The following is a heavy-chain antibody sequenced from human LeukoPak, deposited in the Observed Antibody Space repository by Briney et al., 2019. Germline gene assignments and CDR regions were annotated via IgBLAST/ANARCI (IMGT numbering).Heavy chain of an antibody. J-gene: IGHJ3*01. CDR2: ISYDENKK. CDR3: ARDWGTWHAFDF. V-gene: IGHV3-30*04. D-gene: IGHD3-16*01. CDR1: GFTFSSYT. Sequence: GGSLRLSCAASGFTFSSYTIHWVRQAPGKGLEWVALISYDENKKYYADSVKGRFTISRDNSKNTLYLQMNSLRAEDTAVYYCARDWGTWHAFDFWGQGTVVTVSS.